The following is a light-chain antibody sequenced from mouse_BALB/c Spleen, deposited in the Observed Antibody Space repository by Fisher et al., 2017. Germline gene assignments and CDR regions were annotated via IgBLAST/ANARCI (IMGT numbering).Light chain of an antibody. CDR2: STS. CDR3: LQYASYPLT. CDR1: SSVSSSY. J-gene: IGKJ5*01. V-gene: IGKV4-57-1*01. Sequence: DIVLTQSPAIMSASPGEKVTMTCRASSSVSSSYLHWYQQKSGASPKLWIYSTSNLASGVPSRFSGSRSGSDYSLTISSLESEDFADYYCLQYASYPLTFGAGTKLELK.